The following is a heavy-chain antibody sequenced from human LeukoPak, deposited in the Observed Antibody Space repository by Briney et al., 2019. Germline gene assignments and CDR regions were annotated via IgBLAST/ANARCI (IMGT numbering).Heavy chain of an antibody. V-gene: IGHV1-69*05. J-gene: IGHJ5*02. CDR1: GGTFSSYA. Sequence: SVKVSCKASGGTFSSYAISWVRQAPGQGLEWMGRIIPIFGTANYAQKFQGRVKITTDESTSTAYMELSSLRSEDTAVYYCARGIAVAKGWFDPWGQGTLVTVSS. D-gene: IGHD6-19*01. CDR2: IIPIFGTA. CDR3: ARGIAVAKGWFDP.